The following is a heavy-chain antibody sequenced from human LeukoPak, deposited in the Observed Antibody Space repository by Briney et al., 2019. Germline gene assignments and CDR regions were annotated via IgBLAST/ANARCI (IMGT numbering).Heavy chain of an antibody. Sequence: SETLSLTCAVYGGSFSGYYWSWIRQPPGKGLEWIGEISHSGSTNYNPSLKSRVTISVDTSKNQFSLKLSSVTAADTAVYYCARESTIFGVVIGYALGGYMDVWGKGTTVTVSS. CDR1: GGSFSGYY. J-gene: IGHJ6*03. V-gene: IGHV4-34*01. CDR3: ARESTIFGVVIGYALGGYMDV. D-gene: IGHD3-3*01. CDR2: ISHSGST.